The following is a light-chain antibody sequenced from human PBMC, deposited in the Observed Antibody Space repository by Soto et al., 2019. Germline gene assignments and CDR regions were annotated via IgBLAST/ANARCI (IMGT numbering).Light chain of an antibody. J-gene: IGKJ1*01. V-gene: IGKV3-20*01. CDR2: GAS. CDR1: QSVSSN. CDR3: QQYGSSPRT. Sequence: EIVMTQSPVTLSVSPGERVTLSCRASQSVSSNVAWYRQKPGQAPRLLIFGASIKATGIPARFTGSGSGTDFTLTVGRLEPEDFARYYGQQYGSSPRTFGQRTKVDIK.